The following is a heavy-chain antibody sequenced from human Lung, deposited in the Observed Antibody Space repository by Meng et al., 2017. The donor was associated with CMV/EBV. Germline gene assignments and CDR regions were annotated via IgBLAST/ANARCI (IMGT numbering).Heavy chain of an antibody. J-gene: IGHJ4*02. D-gene: IGHD2-21*01. CDR2: MSHSGSS. CDR3: ARHMALARSRGFDS. Sequence: SETLSLTCVVSGDSIISANWWSWVRQPPGKGLEWIGEMSHSGSSNYDPSLKSRVSISIDKSKNHFSLNLISVTAADTAVYYCARHMALARSRGFDSWGQGXLVTVSS. V-gene: IGHV4-4*02. CDR1: GDSIISANW.